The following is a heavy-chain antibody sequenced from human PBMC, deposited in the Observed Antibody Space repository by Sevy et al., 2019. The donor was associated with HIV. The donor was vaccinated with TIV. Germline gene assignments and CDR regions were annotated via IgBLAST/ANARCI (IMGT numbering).Heavy chain of an antibody. CDR1: GFTFSSYA. CDR2: ISGTGGST. CDR3: AKPQSYEQCAFDL. Sequence: GGSLRLSCAASGFTFSSYAMSWVRQAPGKGLEWVSAISGTGGSTYYADSVKGRFTISRDNSKNTLYLQMNSLRAEDTAVYYCAKPQSYEQCAFDLWGQGTMVTVSS. J-gene: IGHJ3*01. D-gene: IGHD3-22*01. V-gene: IGHV3-23*01.